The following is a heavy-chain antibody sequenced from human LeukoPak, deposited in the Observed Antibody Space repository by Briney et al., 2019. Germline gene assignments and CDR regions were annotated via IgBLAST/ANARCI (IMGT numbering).Heavy chain of an antibody. J-gene: IGHJ4*02. Sequence: SGGSLRLSCAASGFTFSSYAMHWVRQAPGKGPEWVAVISYDGSNKYYADSVKGRFTISRDNSKNTLYLQMNSLRPDDTAVYYCAREPQYWGQGTLITVSS. CDR2: ISYDGSNK. CDR3: AREPQY. V-gene: IGHV3-30-3*01. CDR1: GFTFSSYA.